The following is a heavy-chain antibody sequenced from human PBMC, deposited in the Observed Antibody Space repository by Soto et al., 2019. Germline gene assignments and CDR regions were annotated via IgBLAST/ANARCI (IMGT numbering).Heavy chain of an antibody. CDR2: IYYSGST. CDR1: GGSISSGDYY. J-gene: IGHJ5*02. D-gene: IGHD6-13*01. V-gene: IGHV4-30-4*01. Sequence: SETLSLTCTVSGGSISSGDYYWSWIRQPPGKGLEWIGYIYYSGSTYYNPSLKSRVTISVDTSKNQFSLKLNSVTAADTAVYYCARVIAATDTISVWFDPWGQGTLVTVS. CDR3: ARVIAATDTISVWFDP.